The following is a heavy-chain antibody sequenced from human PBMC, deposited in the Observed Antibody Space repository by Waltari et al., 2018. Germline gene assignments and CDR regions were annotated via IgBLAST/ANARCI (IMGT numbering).Heavy chain of an antibody. V-gene: IGHV4-34*01. CDR1: GGSFSGYY. Sequence: QVQLQQWGAGLLRPSETLSLTCAVYGGSFSGYYWSWIRQTPGQGLEWIGELNHSGCTYYNPSRKSLVTVSVDTSNNQYSLKLSPVAAADTAVDYCARDGSGELYGMDVWGQGTTVTVSS. CDR3: ARDGSGELYGMDV. J-gene: IGHJ6*02. D-gene: IGHD2-15*01. CDR2: LNHSGCT.